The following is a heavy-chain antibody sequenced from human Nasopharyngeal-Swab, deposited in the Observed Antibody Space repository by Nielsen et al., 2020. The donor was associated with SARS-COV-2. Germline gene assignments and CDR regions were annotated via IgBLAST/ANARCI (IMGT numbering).Heavy chain of an antibody. CDR2: IYYSGST. CDR1: GGSISSSSYY. V-gene: IGHV4-39*07. J-gene: IGHJ4*02. Sequence: SETLSLTCTVSGGSISSSSYYWGWIRQPPGKGLEWIGSIYYSGSTYYNPSLKSRVTISVDTSKNQFSLTLSSVTAADTAVYYCARGGSTPMIISYWGQGTLVTVSS. D-gene: IGHD5-18*01. CDR3: ARGGSTPMIISY.